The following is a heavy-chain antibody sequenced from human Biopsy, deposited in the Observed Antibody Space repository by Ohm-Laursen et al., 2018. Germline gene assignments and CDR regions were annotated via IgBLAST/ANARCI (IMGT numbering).Heavy chain of an antibody. CDR1: GFSISSGFH. CDR3: ARMKGRGYFDY. J-gene: IGHJ4*02. D-gene: IGHD2-15*01. Sequence: SETLSLTCGGSGFSISSGFHWAWIRQPPGKGLERIGFIYRTGTTTYNPSFKSRVAMAVDTSKNQFSLTLNSVTAADTAVYYCARMKGRGYFDYWGQGTLVIVSS. CDR2: IYRTGTT. V-gene: IGHV4-38-2*01.